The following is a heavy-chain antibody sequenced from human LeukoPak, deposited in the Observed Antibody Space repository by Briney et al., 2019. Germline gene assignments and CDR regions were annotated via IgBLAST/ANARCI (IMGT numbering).Heavy chain of an antibody. CDR1: GFTFSSYA. V-gene: IGHV3-23*01. CDR2: ISGSGGST. Sequence: GGSLRLSCAASGFTFSSYAMSWVRQAPGKGLEWVSAISGSGGSTYYADSVKGRFTISRDNSKNTLYLQMNSLRAEDTAVYYCAKTGQYSYEGYYFDYWGQGTLDTVSS. D-gene: IGHD5-18*01. J-gene: IGHJ4*02. CDR3: AKTGQYSYEGYYFDY.